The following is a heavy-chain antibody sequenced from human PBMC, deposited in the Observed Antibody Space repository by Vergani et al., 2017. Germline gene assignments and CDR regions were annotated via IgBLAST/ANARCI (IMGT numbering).Heavy chain of an antibody. CDR1: GYTFTDYF. D-gene: IGHD2-2*01. CDR3: SRVDTSANRDYFDY. J-gene: IGHJ4*02. Sequence: QVQLVQSGAEVKKPGASVKVSCKASGYTFTDYFMHWVRQAPGQGLEWMGWINPNSGGTNYAQKFQGRVTMTRDTSISTAYSELSNLRSDETAVYYYSRVDTSANRDYFDYWGQGTLVTVSS. CDR2: INPNSGGT. V-gene: IGHV1-2*02.